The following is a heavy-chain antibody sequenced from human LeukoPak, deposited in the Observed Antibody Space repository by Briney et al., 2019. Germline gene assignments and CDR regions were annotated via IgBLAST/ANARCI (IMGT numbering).Heavy chain of an antibody. Sequence: GGSLRLSCAASGFTFTNVWMSWVRQAPGKGLEWVSSISSSSSYIYYADSVKGRFTISRDNAKNSLYLQMNSLRAEDTAVYYCARVPPVKYYYDSSGYTYYFDYWGQGTLVTVSS. CDR2: ISSSSSYI. V-gene: IGHV3-21*01. J-gene: IGHJ4*02. CDR3: ARVPPVKYYYDSSGYTYYFDY. D-gene: IGHD3-22*01. CDR1: GFTFTNVW.